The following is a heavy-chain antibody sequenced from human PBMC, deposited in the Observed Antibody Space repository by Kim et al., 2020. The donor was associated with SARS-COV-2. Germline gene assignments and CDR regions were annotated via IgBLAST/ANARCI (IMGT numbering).Heavy chain of an antibody. Sequence: ADSVKGRFTISRDNAKKSLSLQMNSLRAEDTALYYCARGTTMTEAGYYFDYWGQGILVTVSS. J-gene: IGHJ4*02. CDR3: ARGTTMTEAGYYFDY. D-gene: IGHD4-17*01. V-gene: IGHV3-48*03.